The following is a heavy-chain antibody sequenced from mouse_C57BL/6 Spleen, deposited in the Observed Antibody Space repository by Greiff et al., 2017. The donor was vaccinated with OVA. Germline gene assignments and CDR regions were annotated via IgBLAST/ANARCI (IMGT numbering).Heavy chain of an antibody. D-gene: IGHD2-1*01. CDR1: GYTFTDHT. CDR2: IYPRDGST. V-gene: IGHV1-78*01. CDR3: ARAPYGNYQEVYAMDY. Sequence: QVQLQQSDAELVKPGASVKISCKVSGYTFTDHTIHWMKQRPEQGLEWIGYIYPRDGSTKYNEKFKGKATLTADKSSSTAYMQLNSLTSEDSAVYFCARAPYGNYQEVYAMDYWGQGTSVTVSS. J-gene: IGHJ4*01.